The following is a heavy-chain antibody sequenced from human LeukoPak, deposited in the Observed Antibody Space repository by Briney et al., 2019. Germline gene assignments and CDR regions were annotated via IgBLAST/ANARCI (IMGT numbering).Heavy chain of an antibody. CDR3: ARDRYDFWSGDTPFDY. CDR1: GYTFTSYD. J-gene: IGHJ4*02. V-gene: IGHV1-8*03. CDR2: MNPNSGNT. D-gene: IGHD3-3*01. Sequence: GASVKVSCKASGYTFTSYDINWVRQATGQGLEWMGWMNPNSGNTGYAQKFQDRVTITRNTSISTAYMELSSLRSEDTAVYYCARDRYDFWSGDTPFDYWGQGTLVTVSS.